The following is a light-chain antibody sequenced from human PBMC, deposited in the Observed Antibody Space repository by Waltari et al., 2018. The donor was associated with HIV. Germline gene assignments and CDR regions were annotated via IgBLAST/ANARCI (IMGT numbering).Light chain of an antibody. CDR1: SSNLGSNY. V-gene: IGLV1-47*01. Sequence: QSVLTQPPSASGTPGQRVTISCSGSSSNLGSNYVYWYQQLPGTAPKHLNDMNNQRPSGYPARFSGSKAGTSAPLAISGRRSEDEADYYCAAWDASLSAWVFGGGTKLTVL. J-gene: IGLJ3*02. CDR3: AAWDASLSAWV. CDR2: MNN.